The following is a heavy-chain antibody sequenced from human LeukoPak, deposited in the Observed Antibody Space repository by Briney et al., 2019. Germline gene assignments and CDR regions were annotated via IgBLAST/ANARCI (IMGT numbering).Heavy chain of an antibody. J-gene: IGHJ3*02. CDR1: GSSVSGSYY. Sequence: SETLSLTCTVSGSSVSGSYYWGWIRQPPGKGLQWIGTLYHTGRTYYHPSLTSRVSISVDTSKNQFSLNLTSVTAADTAVYYCARDPHLGNWASGFDIWGQGTMVTVSS. CDR3: ARDPHLGNWASGFDI. CDR2: LYHTGRT. D-gene: IGHD7-27*01. V-gene: IGHV4-38-2*02.